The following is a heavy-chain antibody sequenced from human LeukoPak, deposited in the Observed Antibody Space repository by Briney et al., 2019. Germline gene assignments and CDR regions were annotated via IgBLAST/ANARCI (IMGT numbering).Heavy chain of an antibody. CDR1: GGSIISYY. V-gene: IGHV4-59*01. J-gene: IGHJ6*03. CDR3: ARETSQKGAHYMDV. CDR2: IYYSGST. D-gene: IGHD3-16*01. Sequence: SETLSLTCTVSGGSIISYYWSWIRQPPGKGLEWVGYIYYSGSTNYNPSLKSRVTIPVDTSKNQLSLKLTSVTAADTAVYYCARETSQKGAHYMDVWGKGTTVTISS.